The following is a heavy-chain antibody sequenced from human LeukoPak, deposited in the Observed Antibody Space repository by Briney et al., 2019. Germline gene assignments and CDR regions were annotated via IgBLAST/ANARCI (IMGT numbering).Heavy chain of an antibody. Sequence: ASVKVSCKASGYTFTTYDINWVRQATGPGLEWMGWMNPNSGNTGYAQKFQGRVTITRDTSASAAYMELRSLRSDDTAVYYCARVGASSGSPTDYRGQGTLITVSP. CDR1: GYTFTTYD. CDR3: ARVGASSGSPTDY. D-gene: IGHD1-26*01. J-gene: IGHJ4*02. CDR2: MNPNSGNT. V-gene: IGHV1-8*01.